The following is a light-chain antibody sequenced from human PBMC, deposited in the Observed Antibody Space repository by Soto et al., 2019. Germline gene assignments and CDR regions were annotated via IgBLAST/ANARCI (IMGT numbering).Light chain of an antibody. J-gene: IGLJ1*01. CDR1: SSNIGSNY. CDR2: RNN. V-gene: IGLV1-47*01. Sequence: VLTQSPAASETPGQRVTISCSGSSSNIGSNYVYWYQQLPGTAPKLLIYRNNQRPSGVPDRFSGSKSGTSASLAISGLRSEDEADYYCAAWDDSLSGGVFGTGTKLTVL. CDR3: AAWDDSLSGGV.